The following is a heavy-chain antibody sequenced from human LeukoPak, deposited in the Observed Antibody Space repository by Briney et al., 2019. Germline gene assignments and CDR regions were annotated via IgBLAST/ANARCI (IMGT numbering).Heavy chain of an antibody. J-gene: IGHJ5*02. CDR1: GGSFSGYY. Sequence: SETLSLTCAVYGGSFSGYYWSWIRQPPGKGLEWIGEINHSGSTNYNPSLKSRVTISVDTSKNQFSLKLSSVTAADTAVYYCARGYQTEYSSPSGWFDPWGQGTLVTVSS. D-gene: IGHD6-6*01. V-gene: IGHV4-34*01. CDR2: INHSGST. CDR3: ARGYQTEYSSPSGWFDP.